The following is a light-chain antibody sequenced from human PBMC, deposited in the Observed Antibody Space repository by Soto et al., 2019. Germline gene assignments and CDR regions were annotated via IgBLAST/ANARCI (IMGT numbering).Light chain of an antibody. CDR2: GNN. CDR1: SSNIGAGYD. Sequence: QAVVTQPPSVSGAPRPRVSISCTGSSSNIGAGYDVHWYQQLPGAAPKLLIYGNNIRPSGVTDRFSGSKSGTSASLAITGLQAEDEADYYCQSYDSSLSGLWVFGGGTKVTVL. J-gene: IGLJ3*02. CDR3: QSYDSSLSGLWV. V-gene: IGLV1-40*01.